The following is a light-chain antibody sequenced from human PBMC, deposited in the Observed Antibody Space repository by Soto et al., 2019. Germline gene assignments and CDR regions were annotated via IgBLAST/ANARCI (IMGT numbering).Light chain of an antibody. CDR1: QSVTANY. CDR3: LQYGIPLWT. Sequence: EIAVTQSPGTLSLSPGERAILSCRASQSVTANYLAWYQQKPGQAPRLLIYAASVGATGIPDRFSGSGSGTDFTLTISRLEPEDSAVYYCLQYGIPLWTFGQGTKVEIK. CDR2: AAS. J-gene: IGKJ1*01. V-gene: IGKV3-20*01.